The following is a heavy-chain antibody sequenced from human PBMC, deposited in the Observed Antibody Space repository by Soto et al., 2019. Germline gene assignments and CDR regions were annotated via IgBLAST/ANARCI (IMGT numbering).Heavy chain of an antibody. CDR2: ISWNSGSI. CDR3: AKDFEPEYYGLSDY. Sequence: EVQLVESGGGLVQPGRSLRLSCAASGFTFVDYAMHWVRQAPGKGLEWVSGISWNSGSIGFADSVKGRFTISRDNAKNSLYLQMNSLRAEDTALYYCAKDFEPEYYGLSDYWGQGTLVTVSS. CDR1: GFTFVDYA. J-gene: IGHJ4*02. D-gene: IGHD4-17*01. V-gene: IGHV3-9*01.